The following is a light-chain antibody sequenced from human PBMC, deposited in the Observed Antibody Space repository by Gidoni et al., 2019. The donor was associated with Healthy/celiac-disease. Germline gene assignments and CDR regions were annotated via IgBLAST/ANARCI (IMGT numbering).Light chain of an antibody. CDR1: QGISSY. CDR3: QQYYSYPRT. V-gene: IGKV1-8*01. J-gene: IGKJ2*01. Sequence: AIRMTQSTSSFSASTGDRVTITLRASQGISSYLAWYQQKSGKAPKLLIYAASTLQSGVPSRFSGSGAGTDFTITISCLQSEDCATYYCQQYYSYPRTFGQGTKLEIK. CDR2: AAS.